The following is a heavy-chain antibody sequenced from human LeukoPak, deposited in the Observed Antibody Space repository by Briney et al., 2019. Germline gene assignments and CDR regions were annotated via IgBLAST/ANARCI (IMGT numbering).Heavy chain of an antibody. V-gene: IGHV1-69*04. Sequence: ASVKVSCKASGRTSSSYAISWVRQAPGQGLEWMGRIIPILGIANYAQKFQGRVTITADKSTSTAYMELSSLRSEDTAVYYCARAVNPRGIYDSSGWGQGTLVTVSS. D-gene: IGHD3-22*01. CDR3: ARAVNPRGIYDSSG. CDR1: GRTSSSYA. CDR2: IIPILGIA. J-gene: IGHJ4*02.